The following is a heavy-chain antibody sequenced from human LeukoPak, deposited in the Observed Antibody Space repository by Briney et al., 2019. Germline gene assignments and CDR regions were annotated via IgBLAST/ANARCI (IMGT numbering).Heavy chain of an antibody. CDR2: IKQDGSDK. J-gene: IGHJ4*02. CDR1: GFTFSSYW. Sequence: GGSLRLSCAASGFTFSSYWMTWVRQAPGKGLEWVASIKQDGSDKYYVDSVKGRFTISRDNAKNSLYLQMNSLRDEDTAVYYCASEEYYYDSSGYWNWGQGTLVTVSS. V-gene: IGHV3-7*04. D-gene: IGHD3-22*01. CDR3: ASEEYYYDSSGYWN.